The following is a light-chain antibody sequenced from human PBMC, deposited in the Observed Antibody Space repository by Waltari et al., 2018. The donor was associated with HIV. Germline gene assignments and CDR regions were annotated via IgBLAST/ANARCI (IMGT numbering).Light chain of an antibody. CDR1: SSAVGGYTY. Sequence: QSALTQPRSVSGSPGQSVTISCTGTSSAVGGYTYVSWYQQHPAKAPKRMIYDVTKRPSGVPDRLSGAKSVNTASLTISGLEAEDEADYYCCSYAGSYTLVFGGGTKLTVL. V-gene: IGLV2-11*01. CDR3: CSYAGSYTLV. J-gene: IGLJ3*02. CDR2: DVT.